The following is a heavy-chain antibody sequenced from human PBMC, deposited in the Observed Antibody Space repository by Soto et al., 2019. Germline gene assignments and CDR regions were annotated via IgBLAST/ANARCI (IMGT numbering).Heavy chain of an antibody. CDR2: IYYSGST. CDR1: GGSISSYY. V-gene: IGHV4-59*01. J-gene: IGHJ4*02. Sequence: PSETLSLTCPVSGGSISSYYLSWIRQPPGKGLEWIGYIYYSGSTNYNPSLKSRVTISVDTSKNQFSLKLSSVTAADTAVYYCARLGYSSGWYEYYFAYWGKGTLVTAPQ. D-gene: IGHD6-19*01. CDR3: ARLGYSSGWYEYYFAY.